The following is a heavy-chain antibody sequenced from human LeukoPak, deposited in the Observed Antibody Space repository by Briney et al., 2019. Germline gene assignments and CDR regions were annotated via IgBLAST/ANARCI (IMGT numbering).Heavy chain of an antibody. CDR1: GFTFSSYA. CDR2: IGGSGGST. CDR3: AKGAQCSRIACGWFDT. V-gene: IGHV3-23*01. J-gene: IGHJ5*02. D-gene: IGHD2-2*01. Sequence: PGGSLRLSCAASGFTFSSYAMRWVRQAPGKGLEWVSAIGGSGGSTYYADSVKGRFTISRDDSKNTLFLQMNSLTDEDTAVYYCAKGAQCSRIACGWFDTWGQGTLVTVSS.